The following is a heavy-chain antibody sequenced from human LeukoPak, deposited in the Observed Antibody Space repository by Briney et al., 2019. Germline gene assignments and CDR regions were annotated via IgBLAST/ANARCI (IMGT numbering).Heavy chain of an antibody. J-gene: IGHJ4*02. CDR3: ARDPTSFGSGSYYTSPHFDY. CDR1: GYTFTSYY. D-gene: IGHD3-10*01. Sequence: ASVKVSCKASGYTFTSYYMHWVRQAPGQGLEWMGWINPNSGGTNYAQKFQGRVTMTRDTSISTAYMELSRLRSDDTAVYYCARDPTSFGSGSYYTSPHFDYWGQGTLVSVSS. V-gene: IGHV1-2*02. CDR2: INPNSGGT.